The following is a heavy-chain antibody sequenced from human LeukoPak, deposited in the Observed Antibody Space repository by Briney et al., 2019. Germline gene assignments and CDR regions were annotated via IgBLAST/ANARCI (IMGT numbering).Heavy chain of an antibody. D-gene: IGHD6-13*01. V-gene: IGHV4-4*07. J-gene: IGHJ3*02. Sequence: SETLSLTCTVSGGSISSYYWSWIRQPAGKGLEWIGRIYTSGSTNYNPSLKSRVTMSVDTSKNQFSLKLSSVTAADTAVYYCARGYSSSWSGYAFDIWGQGTMVTVSS. CDR2: IYTSGST. CDR3: ARGYSSSWSGYAFDI. CDR1: GGSISSYY.